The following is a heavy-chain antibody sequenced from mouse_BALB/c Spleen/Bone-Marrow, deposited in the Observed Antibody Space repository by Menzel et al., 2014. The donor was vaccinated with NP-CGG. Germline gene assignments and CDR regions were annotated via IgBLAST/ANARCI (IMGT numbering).Heavy chain of an antibody. V-gene: IGHV5-17*02. CDR1: GFTFSSFG. J-gene: IGHJ2*01. Sequence: EVHLVESGGGLVQPGGSRKLSCAASGFTFSSFGMHWVRPAPEKGLEWVAYISSGSSTVYYADKVMGRFTISRDNPKNTLFLQMTSLRSEDTAMYYCARSGSSSGYFDYWGQGTTLTVSS. D-gene: IGHD1-1*01. CDR2: ISSGSSTV. CDR3: ARSGSSSGYFDY.